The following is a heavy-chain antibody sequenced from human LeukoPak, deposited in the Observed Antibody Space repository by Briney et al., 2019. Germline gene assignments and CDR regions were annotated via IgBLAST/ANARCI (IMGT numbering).Heavy chain of an antibody. D-gene: IGHD5-24*01. V-gene: IGHV1-2*02. CDR3: ARDAITQVTAGYDAFDI. Sequence: ASVKVSCKASGYTFTGYYMHWVRQAPGQGLEWMGWINPNTGGTNYAQKFQGRVTMTRDTSTSTAYMELSRLRSDDTAVYYCARDAITQVTAGYDAFDIWGQGTMVTVSS. CDR1: GYTFTGYY. J-gene: IGHJ3*02. CDR2: INPNTGGT.